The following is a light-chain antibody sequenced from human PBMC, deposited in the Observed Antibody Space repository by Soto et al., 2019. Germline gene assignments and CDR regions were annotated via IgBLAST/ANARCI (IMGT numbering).Light chain of an antibody. CDR3: QHYFTTPYT. J-gene: IGKJ2*01. Sequence: DIVMTQSPDSLAVSLGERATFNCRSSQSVLSSSNNKNYLAWYQQKPGQSPRLLIYWASTREFGVPDRFSGSGSGTDFTLTISSLQAEDVAVYYCQHYFTTPYTFGQGTKLEIK. CDR1: QSVLSSSNNKNY. V-gene: IGKV4-1*01. CDR2: WAS.